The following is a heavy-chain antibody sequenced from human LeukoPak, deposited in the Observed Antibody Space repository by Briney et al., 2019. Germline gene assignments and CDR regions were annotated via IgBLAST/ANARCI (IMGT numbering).Heavy chain of an antibody. Sequence: GSLRLSCAASGFTFSSYWMSWVRQAPGKGLEWVANIKQDGSEKYYVDSVKGRFTISRDNAKNSLYLQMNSLRAEDTAVYYCARDSMVRGVDFDYWGQGTLVTVSS. V-gene: IGHV3-7*01. CDR3: ARDSMVRGVDFDY. J-gene: IGHJ4*02. D-gene: IGHD3-10*01. CDR1: GFTFSSYW. CDR2: IKQDGSEK.